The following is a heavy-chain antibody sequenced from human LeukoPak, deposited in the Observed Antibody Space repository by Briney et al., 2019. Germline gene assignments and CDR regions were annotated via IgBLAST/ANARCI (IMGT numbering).Heavy chain of an antibody. V-gene: IGHV1-69*04. CDR1: GGTFSSYA. J-gene: IGHJ4*02. CDR2: IIPILGIA. CDR3: ARQVHAGYDSTFDY. D-gene: IGHD3-22*01. Sequence: SVKVSCKASGGTFSSYAISWVRQAPGQGLEWMGRIIPILGIANYAQKFQGRVTITADKSTSTAYMELSSLRSEDSAVYYSARQVHAGYDSTFDYWGQGTLVTVSS.